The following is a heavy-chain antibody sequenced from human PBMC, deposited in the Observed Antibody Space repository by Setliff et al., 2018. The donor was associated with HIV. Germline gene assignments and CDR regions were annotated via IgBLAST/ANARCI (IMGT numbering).Heavy chain of an antibody. CDR1: GGSISNYY. V-gene: IGHV4-59*01. Sequence: ETLSLTCTVSGGSISNYYWSWLRQPPGKGLEWIGYISYTGSTNYNPSLKSRVTISVDTSKNQFPLKLSSVTAADTAVYYCAGGLHYGLGKFGYWGQGTLVTVSS. J-gene: IGHJ4*02. CDR2: ISYTGST. CDR3: AGGLHYGLGKFGY. D-gene: IGHD3-10*01.